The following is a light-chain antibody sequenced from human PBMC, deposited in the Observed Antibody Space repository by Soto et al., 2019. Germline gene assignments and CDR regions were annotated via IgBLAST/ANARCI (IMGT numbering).Light chain of an antibody. CDR2: GAS. Sequence: EIVLTQSPGTLSLSPGERATLSCRASQSVSSTYLAWYQQKPGQAPRLLIYGASSRATGIPDRFSGSGSGTDFTRTISRLEPEDFAVYYCQQYGRSPPNTFGGGTKVEIK. J-gene: IGKJ4*01. CDR3: QQYGRSPPNT. V-gene: IGKV3-20*01. CDR1: QSVSSTY.